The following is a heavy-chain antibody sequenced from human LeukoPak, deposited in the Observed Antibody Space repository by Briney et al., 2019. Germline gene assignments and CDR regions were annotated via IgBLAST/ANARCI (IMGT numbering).Heavy chain of an antibody. Sequence: SETLSLTCSVSGGSISSGNYYWSWIRQPAGKGLEWIGRIYTSGSTNYNPSLKSRVTISVDTSKNQFSLKLSSVTAADTAVFYCARGGYRYGLVGAFDIWGQGTMVTVSS. J-gene: IGHJ3*02. CDR2: IYTSGST. CDR1: GGSISSGNYY. CDR3: ARGGYRYGLVGAFDI. V-gene: IGHV4-61*02. D-gene: IGHD5-18*01.